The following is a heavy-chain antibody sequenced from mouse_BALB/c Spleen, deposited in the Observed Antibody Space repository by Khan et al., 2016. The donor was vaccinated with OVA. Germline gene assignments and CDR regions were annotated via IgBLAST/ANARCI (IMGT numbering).Heavy chain of an antibody. CDR1: GYTFTSYW. J-gene: IGHJ1*01. CDR3: ARTGGTYDGYFGYFDV. CDR2: IYPGIGDT. V-gene: IGHV1-87*01. Sequence: QVRLQQSGAELARPGASVKLSCKASGYTFTSYWMQWVKQRPGQGLEWIGAIYPGIGDTRYTPKFRGKATLTADKSSTTAYMQLSSLASEDSAVYYCARTGGTYDGYFGYFDVWGAGTTVTVSS. D-gene: IGHD2-3*01.